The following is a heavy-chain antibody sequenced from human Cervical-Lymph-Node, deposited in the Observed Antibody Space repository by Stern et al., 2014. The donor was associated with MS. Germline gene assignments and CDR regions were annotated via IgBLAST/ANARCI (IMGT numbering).Heavy chain of an antibody. CDR2: IFPGDSDT. D-gene: IGHD5-18*01. CDR1: GYSFATYW. V-gene: IGHV5-51*03. Sequence: VQLVESGAEVKKPGESLKISCKGSGYSFATYWIGWVRQMPGKGLEWVGVIFPGDSDTRYSPSFQGQVTISADKSISTAYLHWSSLKASDTAMYYCARPGDDTAKYGLDVWGQGTTVTVSS. J-gene: IGHJ6*02. CDR3: ARPGDDTAKYGLDV.